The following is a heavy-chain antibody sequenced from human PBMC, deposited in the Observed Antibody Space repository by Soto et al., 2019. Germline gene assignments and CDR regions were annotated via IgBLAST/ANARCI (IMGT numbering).Heavy chain of an antibody. V-gene: IGHV3-30*18. CDR1: GFTFSSYG. CDR2: ISYDGSNK. J-gene: IGHJ4*02. Sequence: GGSLRLSCAASGFTFSSYGMHWVRQAPGKGLEWVAVISYDGSNKYYADSVKGRFTISRDNSKNTLYLQMNSLRAEDTAVYYCAKETLTSLDYSGQGTLVTVSS. D-gene: IGHD4-4*01. CDR3: AKETLTSLDY.